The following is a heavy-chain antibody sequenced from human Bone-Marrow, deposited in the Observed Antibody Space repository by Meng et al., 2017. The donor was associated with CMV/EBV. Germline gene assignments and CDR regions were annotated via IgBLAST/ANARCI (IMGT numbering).Heavy chain of an antibody. V-gene: IGHV3-30-3*01. D-gene: IGHD3-10*01. CDR2: ISYDGSNK. Sequence: GESLKISCAASGFTFSSYWMSWVRQAPGKGLEWVAVISYDGSNKYYADSVKGRFTISRDNSKNTLYLQMNSLRAEDTAVYYCARERYYGSGSYSCWFDPWGQGTLVTVSS. J-gene: IGHJ5*02. CDR1: GFTFSSYW. CDR3: ARERYYGSGSYSCWFDP.